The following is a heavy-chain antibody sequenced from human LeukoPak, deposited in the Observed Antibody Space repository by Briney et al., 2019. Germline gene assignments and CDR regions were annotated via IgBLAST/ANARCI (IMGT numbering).Heavy chain of an antibody. J-gene: IGHJ4*02. V-gene: IGHV1-18*01. CDR3: ARENYYDSSGYYATFDY. D-gene: IGHD3-22*01. CDR2: ISAYNGNT. CDR1: GYTFTSDG. Sequence: VASVKVSCKASGYTFTSDGISWVRQAPGQGLEWMGWISAYNGNTNYVQKLQGRVTMTTDTSTSTAYMELRSLRSDDTAVYYCARENYYDSSGYYATFDYWGQGTLVTVSS.